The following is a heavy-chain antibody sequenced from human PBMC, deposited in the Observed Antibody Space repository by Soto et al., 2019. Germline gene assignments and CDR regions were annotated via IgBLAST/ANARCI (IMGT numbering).Heavy chain of an antibody. J-gene: IGHJ4*02. V-gene: IGHV3-21*01. CDR1: GFTFSSCS. CDR3: ARVWTYYSYEYYFDY. Sequence: GSLRLSCAASGFTFSSCSMNWVRQAPGKGLEWVSSISSSSSYIYYADSVKGRFTISRDNAKNSLYLQMNSLRAEDTAVYYCARVWTYYSYEYYFDYWGQGTLVTVSS. CDR2: ISSSSSYI. D-gene: IGHD3-22*01.